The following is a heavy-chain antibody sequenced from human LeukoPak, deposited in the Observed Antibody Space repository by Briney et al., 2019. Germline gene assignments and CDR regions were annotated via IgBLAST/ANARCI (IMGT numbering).Heavy chain of an antibody. CDR1: GFTFSNYA. J-gene: IGHJ4*02. V-gene: IGHV3-23*01. Sequence: GGSLRLSCAASGFTFSNYAMSWVRQAPGKGLEWVSAISGSGGSTYYADSVKGRFTTSRDNSKNTLYLQMNSLRAKDTAVYYCAKEYSSSWFDIFDYWGQGTLVTVSS. CDR2: ISGSGGST. D-gene: IGHD6-13*01. CDR3: AKEYSSSWFDIFDY.